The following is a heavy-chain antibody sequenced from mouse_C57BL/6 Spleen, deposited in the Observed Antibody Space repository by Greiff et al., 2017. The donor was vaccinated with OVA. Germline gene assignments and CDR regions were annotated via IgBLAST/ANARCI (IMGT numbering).Heavy chain of an antibody. J-gene: IGHJ1*03. Sequence: EVKLMESGGGLVKPGGSLKLSCAASGFTFSDYGMHWVRQAPEKGLEWVAYISSGSSTIYYADTVKGRFTISRDNAKNTLFLQMTSLRSEDTAMYYGARPGYGNYFWYFDVWGTGTTVTVSS. D-gene: IGHD2-10*02. CDR1: GFTFSDYG. CDR2: ISSGSSTI. CDR3: ARPGYGNYFWYFDV. V-gene: IGHV5-17*01.